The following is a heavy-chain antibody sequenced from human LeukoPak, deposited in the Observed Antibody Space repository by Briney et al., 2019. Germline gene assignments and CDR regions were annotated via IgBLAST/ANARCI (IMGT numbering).Heavy chain of an antibody. J-gene: IGHJ4*02. V-gene: IGHV4-39*07. D-gene: IGHD3-16*01. CDR3: ARGVGLHVYYFDY. Sequence: PSETLPLTCTVSGGSISSSSYYWGWIRQPPVKGLEWIGSIYYSGSTYYNPSLKSRVTISVDMSKNQFSLKLSSVTAADTAVYYCARGVGLHVYYFDYWGQGSLVTVSS. CDR2: IYYSGST. CDR1: GGSISSSSYY.